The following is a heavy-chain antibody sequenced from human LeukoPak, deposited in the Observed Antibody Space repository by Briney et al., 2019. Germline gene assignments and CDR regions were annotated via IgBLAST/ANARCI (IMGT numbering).Heavy chain of an antibody. D-gene: IGHD3-22*01. V-gene: IGHV3-23*01. CDR2: ISGSGGST. J-gene: IGHJ4*02. CDR1: GFTFSSYA. CDR3: ARGPNYYDSSGYSKEYFDY. Sequence: VGSLRLSCAASGFTFSSYAMSWVRQAPGKGLEWVSAISGSGGSTYYADSVKGRFTISRDNSKNTLYLQMNSVRGEDTAVYYCARGPNYYDSSGYSKEYFDYWGQGTLVTVSS.